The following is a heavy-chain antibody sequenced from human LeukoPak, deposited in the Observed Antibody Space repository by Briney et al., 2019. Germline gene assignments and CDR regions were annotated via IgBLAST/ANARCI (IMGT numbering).Heavy chain of an antibody. CDR3: ARSGQTVTRFYYFDY. CDR1: GGSISSYY. D-gene: IGHD4-17*01. Sequence: SETLSLTCTGSGGSISSYYWSWIRQPPGKGLEWIGYIYYSGSTNYNPSLKSRVTISVDTSKNQFSLKLSSVTAADTAVYYCARSGQTVTRFYYFDYWGQGTLVTVSS. V-gene: IGHV4-59*08. J-gene: IGHJ4*02. CDR2: IYYSGST.